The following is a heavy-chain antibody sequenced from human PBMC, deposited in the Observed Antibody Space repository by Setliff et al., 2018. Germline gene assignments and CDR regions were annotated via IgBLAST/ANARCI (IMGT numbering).Heavy chain of an antibody. CDR2: TIPSFGST. Sequence: GASVKVSCKASGGTFSSYGISWVRQAPGQGLEWMGGTIPSFGSTNYAQKFQGRVTIITDESTSTAYMELNSLTSEDTAVYYCARSPALLGIVYLDPWGQGTRVTVSS. V-gene: IGHV1-69*05. J-gene: IGHJ5*02. CDR1: GGTFSSYG. D-gene: IGHD2-15*01. CDR3: ARSPALLGIVYLDP.